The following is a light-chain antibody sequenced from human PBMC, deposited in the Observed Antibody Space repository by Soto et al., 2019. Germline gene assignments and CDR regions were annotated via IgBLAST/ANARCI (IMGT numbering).Light chain of an antibody. CDR2: GAS. Sequence: EIVLTQSPGTLSLSPGDRATLSCRASQSVGSNYLAWYQQKPGQAPRLLIYGASNRATGIPDTFSGSGSGTDFTLTISRLEPEDFAVYYCQQYGSAPSTFGGWTKVEIK. CDR1: QSVGSNY. V-gene: IGKV3-20*01. J-gene: IGKJ4*01. CDR3: QQYGSAPST.